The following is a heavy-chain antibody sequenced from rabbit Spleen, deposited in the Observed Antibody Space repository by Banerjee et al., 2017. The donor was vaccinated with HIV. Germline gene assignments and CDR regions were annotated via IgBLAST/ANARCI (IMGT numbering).Heavy chain of an antibody. CDR3: ARETSNGGSPDYDWAFNL. CDR2: IYAGSSGNT. Sequence: QSLEESGGDLVKPGASLTLTCTASGFSFSSRYYMCWVRQAPGKGLEWIACIYAGSSGNTYYASWAKGRFTISKTSSTTVTLQMTSLTAADTATYFCARETSNGGSPDYDWAFNLWGPGTLVTVS. V-gene: IGHV1S40*01. CDR1: GFSFSSRYY. D-gene: IGHD1-1*01. J-gene: IGHJ4*01.